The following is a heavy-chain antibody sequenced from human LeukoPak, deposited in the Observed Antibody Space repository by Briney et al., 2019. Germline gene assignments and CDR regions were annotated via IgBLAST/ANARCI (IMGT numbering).Heavy chain of an antibody. CDR2: INHSGST. J-gene: IGHJ1*01. Sequence: SETLSLTCAVYGGSFSGYYWSWIRQPPGKGLEWIGEINHSGSTNYNPSLKSRVTISVDTSKNQFSLKLSSVTAADTAVYYCARPSRYSSSWLPKYFQHWGQGTLVTVSS. V-gene: IGHV4-34*01. D-gene: IGHD6-13*01. CDR3: ARPSRYSSSWLPKYFQH. CDR1: GGSFSGYY.